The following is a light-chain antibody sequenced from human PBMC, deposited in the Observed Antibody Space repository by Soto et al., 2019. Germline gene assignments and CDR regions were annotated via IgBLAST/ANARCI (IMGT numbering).Light chain of an antibody. Sequence: EIVLTQSPGTLSLSPGERATLSCRASQSVSSSYLAWYQHKPGQAPRLLIYGASSRATGIPDRFSVSGSGTDFPLTISRLEPEDVAVDFCQRYGRSPMYTFGQGTKLEIK. CDR2: GAS. J-gene: IGKJ2*01. CDR1: QSVSSSY. V-gene: IGKV3-20*01. CDR3: QRYGRSPMYT.